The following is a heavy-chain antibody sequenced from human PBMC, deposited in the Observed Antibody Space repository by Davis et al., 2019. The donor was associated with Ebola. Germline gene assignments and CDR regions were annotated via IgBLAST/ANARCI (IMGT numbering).Heavy chain of an antibody. CDR2: IIPIFGTA. J-gene: IGHJ5*02. Sequence: SVKVSCKASGGTFSSYAISWVRQAPGQGLEWMGGIIPIFGTANYAQKFQGRVTITADKSTSTAYMELSSLRSEDTAVYYCARALDYDANWFDPWGQGTLVTVSS. CDR1: GGTFSSYA. D-gene: IGHD3-16*01. V-gene: IGHV1-69*06. CDR3: ARALDYDANWFDP.